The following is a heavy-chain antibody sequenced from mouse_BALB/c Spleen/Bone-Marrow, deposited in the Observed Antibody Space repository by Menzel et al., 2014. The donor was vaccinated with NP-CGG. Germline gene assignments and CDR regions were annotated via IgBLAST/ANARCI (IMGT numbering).Heavy chain of an antibody. CDR2: IRNKANGYTT. Sequence: EVHLVESGGGLVQPGGSLRLSCATSGFTFTDYYMNWVRQPPGKALEWLAFIRNKANGYTTEYSASVKGRFTISRGISQSILYLQMNTLRPEDSATYYCARDMGGLLFDSWGQGTTLTVSS. D-gene: IGHD1-1*01. CDR1: GFTFTDYY. V-gene: IGHV7-3*02. J-gene: IGHJ2*01. CDR3: ARDMGGLLFDS.